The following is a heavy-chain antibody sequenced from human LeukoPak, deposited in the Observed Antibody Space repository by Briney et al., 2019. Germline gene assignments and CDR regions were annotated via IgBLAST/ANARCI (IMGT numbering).Heavy chain of an antibody. CDR2: ISAYNGNT. Sequence: ASVKVSCKASGYTFTSYGISWVRQAPGQGLEWMGWISAYNGNTSYAQKLQGRVTMTTDTSTSTAYMELRSLRSNDTAVYYCARDNRRYCSSTSCYPYDYWGQGTLVTVSP. CDR3: ARDNRRYCSSTSCYPYDY. V-gene: IGHV1-18*01. J-gene: IGHJ4*02. D-gene: IGHD2-2*01. CDR1: GYTFTSYG.